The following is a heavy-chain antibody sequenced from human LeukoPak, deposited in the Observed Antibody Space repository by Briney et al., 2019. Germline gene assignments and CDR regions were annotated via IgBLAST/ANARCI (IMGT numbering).Heavy chain of an antibody. CDR1: GFTFSSYA. CDR2: IGGSGDYA. Sequence: GGSLRLSCAASGFTFSSYAMSWVRQAPGKGLEWVSAIGGSGDYAYYADSVKGRFTISRDNSKNTLYLQMNSLRAEDTAVYYCAKESGYSYGYCGYWGQGTLVTVSS. CDR3: AKESGYSYGYCGY. J-gene: IGHJ4*02. D-gene: IGHD5-18*01. V-gene: IGHV3-23*01.